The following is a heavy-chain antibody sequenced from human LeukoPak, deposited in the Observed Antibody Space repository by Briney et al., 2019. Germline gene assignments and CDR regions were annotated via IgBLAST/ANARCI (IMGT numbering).Heavy chain of an antibody. CDR3: ASTTAENWFDP. J-gene: IGHJ5*02. CDR2: IIPILGIA. V-gene: IGHV1-69*04. Sequence: ASVKVSCKASGGTFSSYAISWVRQAPGQGLEWMGRIIPILGIANYAQKFQGRVTITADKSTSTAYMELSSLRSEDTAVYYCASTTAENWFDPWGQGTLVTVSS. CDR1: GGTFSSYA. D-gene: IGHD4-17*01.